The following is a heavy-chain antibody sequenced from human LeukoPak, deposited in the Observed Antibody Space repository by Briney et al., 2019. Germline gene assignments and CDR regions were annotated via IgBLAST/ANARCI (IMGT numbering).Heavy chain of an antibody. V-gene: IGHV3-23*01. J-gene: IGHJ4*02. CDR2: ISGSGSST. CDR3: AREPPYSSGGVYFDY. Sequence: GGSLRLSCAASGFTFSSYAMSWVRQAPGKGLEWVSAISGSGSSTNYADSVKGRFTISRDNSKNTLYLQMDSLRAEDTAVYYCAREPPYSSGGVYFDYWGQGTLVTVSS. D-gene: IGHD6-19*01. CDR1: GFTFSSYA.